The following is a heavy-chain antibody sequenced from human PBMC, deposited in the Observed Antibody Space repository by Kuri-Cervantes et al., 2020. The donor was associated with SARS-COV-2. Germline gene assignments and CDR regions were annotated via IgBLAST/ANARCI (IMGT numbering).Heavy chain of an antibody. V-gene: IGHV3-49*03. CDR3: TRDVKWGFGEYPPY. D-gene: IGHD3-10*01. CDR1: GFTFGDYA. J-gene: IGHJ4*02. CDR2: IRSKAYGGTT. Sequence: GESLKISCTASGFTFGDYAMSWFRQAPGKGLEWVGFIRSKAYGGTTEYAASVKGRFTISRDDSKSIAYLQMNSLKTEDTAVYYCTRDVKWGFGEYPPYWGQGTLVTVSS.